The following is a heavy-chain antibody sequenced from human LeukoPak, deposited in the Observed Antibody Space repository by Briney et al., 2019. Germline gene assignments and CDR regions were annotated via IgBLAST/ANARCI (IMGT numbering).Heavy chain of an antibody. J-gene: IGHJ3*02. Sequence: PGGSLRLSCAASGFTVSSSYMSWVRQAPGKGLEWVSITYTDVNTNYADSVKGRFTISRDNSQNTSSLQMNSLRAEDTAVYYCARKNDLFNAASDIWGQGTVVTVSS. CDR2: TYTDVNT. V-gene: IGHV3-53*01. CDR1: GFTVSSSY. D-gene: IGHD1-1*01. CDR3: ARKNDLFNAASDI.